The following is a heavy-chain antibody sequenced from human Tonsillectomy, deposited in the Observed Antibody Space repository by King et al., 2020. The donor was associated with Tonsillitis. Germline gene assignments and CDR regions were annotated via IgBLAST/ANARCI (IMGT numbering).Heavy chain of an antibody. Sequence: ITLKESGPTLVKPTQTLTLTCTFSGFSLTTSGVGVDWIRQPPGKALEWLAIIYWDDVMRYSPSLKNRLTITKDTSKNKVVLTMTNMDPLDTATYYCAHSTRASRCSGGSCYSVYYWGQGTLVTVSS. J-gene: IGHJ4*02. V-gene: IGHV2-5*02. CDR2: IYWDDVM. CDR1: GFSLTTSGVG. D-gene: IGHD2-15*01. CDR3: AHSTRASRCSGGSCYSVYY.